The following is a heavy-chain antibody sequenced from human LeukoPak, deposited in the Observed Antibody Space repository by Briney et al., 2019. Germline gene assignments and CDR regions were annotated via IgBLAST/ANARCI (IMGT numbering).Heavy chain of an antibody. J-gene: IGHJ4*02. CDR2: IIPIFGTA. CDR3: AMGNSGDDRTSFDY. CDR1: GGTFSSYA. Sequence: ASVKVSCKASGGTFSSYAISWVRQAPGQGLEWMGRIIPIFGTANYAQKFQGRVTITTDESTSTAYMELSSLRSEDTAVYYCAMGNSGDDRTSFDYWGQGTLVTVSS. V-gene: IGHV1-69*05. D-gene: IGHD7-27*01.